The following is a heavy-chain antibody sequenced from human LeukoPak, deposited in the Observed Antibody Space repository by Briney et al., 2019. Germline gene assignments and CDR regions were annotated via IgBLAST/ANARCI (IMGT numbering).Heavy chain of an antibody. D-gene: IGHD2-8*01. CDR3: AKGGYCTNGVCYTEDAFDI. Sequence: GGSLRLSCAASGFTFSSYGMHWVRQAPGKGLDWVAVIWYDGSNKYYADSVKGRFTISRDNSKNTLYLQMNSLRAEDTAVYYCAKGGYCTNGVCYTEDAFDIWGQGTMVTVSS. J-gene: IGHJ3*02. V-gene: IGHV3-33*06. CDR2: IWYDGSNK. CDR1: GFTFSSYG.